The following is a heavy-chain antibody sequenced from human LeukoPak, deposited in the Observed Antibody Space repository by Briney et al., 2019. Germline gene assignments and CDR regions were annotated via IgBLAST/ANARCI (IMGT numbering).Heavy chain of an antibody. V-gene: IGHV3-21*06. CDR2: TSSSSSYI. CDR1: GFTFSSYS. CDR3: ASKIGYCSGGSCEVY. J-gene: IGHJ4*02. D-gene: IGHD2-15*01. Sequence: GGSLRLSCAASGFTFSSYSMNWVRRAPGKGLEWVSSTSSSSSYIYYADSVKGRFTISRDNAKNSLYLQMNSLRAEDTAVYYCASKIGYCSGGSCEVYWGQGTLVTVSS.